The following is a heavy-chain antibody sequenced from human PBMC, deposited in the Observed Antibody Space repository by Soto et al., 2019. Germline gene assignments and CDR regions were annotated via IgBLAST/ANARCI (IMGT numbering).Heavy chain of an antibody. CDR1: GGSFNGYY. J-gene: IGHJ4*02. D-gene: IGHD6-6*01. CDR3: ARASSSSSAADY. Sequence: PSETLSLTCAVDGGSFNGYYWSLISQPPGKGLEWIGEINHSGSTNYNPSLKSRVSISLDTSENHFAMRLTSVTAADSAVYYCARASSSSSAADYWGQGLQVTVSS. V-gene: IGHV4-34*01. CDR2: INHSGST.